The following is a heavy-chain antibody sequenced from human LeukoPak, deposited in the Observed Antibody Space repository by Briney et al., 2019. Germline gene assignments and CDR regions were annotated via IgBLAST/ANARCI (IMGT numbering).Heavy chain of an antibody. J-gene: IGHJ6*03. Sequence: GGSLRLSCAASGFTFSSYSMNWVRQAPGKGLEWVSYISSSSSTIYYADSVKGRFTISRDNAKNSLYLQMNSLRAEDTAVYYCARGESMVRVISTYYYYYMDVWGKGTTVTVSS. CDR2: ISSSSSTI. V-gene: IGHV3-48*04. D-gene: IGHD3-10*01. CDR3: ARGESMVRVISTYYYYYMDV. CDR1: GFTFSSYS.